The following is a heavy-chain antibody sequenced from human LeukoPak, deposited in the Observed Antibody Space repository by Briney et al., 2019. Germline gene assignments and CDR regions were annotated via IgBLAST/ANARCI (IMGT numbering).Heavy chain of an antibody. V-gene: IGHV3-33*01. D-gene: IGHD5-24*01. CDR2: IWYDGSHR. Sequence: GGSLRLSCVASGFTFSSHGMHWVRQAPGKGLEWVAVIWYDGSHRYYPDSVKGRFTISRDNSKNALFLQMDSLRVDDTAVYYCVRDNAAADGALDYWGQGSLVTVSS. J-gene: IGHJ4*02. CDR1: GFTFSSHG. CDR3: VRDNAAADGALDY.